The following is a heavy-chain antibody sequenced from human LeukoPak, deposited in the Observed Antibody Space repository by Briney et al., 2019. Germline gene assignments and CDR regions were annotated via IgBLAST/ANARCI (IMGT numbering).Heavy chain of an antibody. CDR1: GFTSSSNY. V-gene: IGHV3-53*04. D-gene: IGHD2-8*01. CDR2: IYSDDRT. CDR3: AREVMAKRRAFDI. J-gene: IGHJ3*02. Sequence: VGSLRLSCAASGFTSSSNYMSWVRQAPGKGLEWVSVIYSDDRTYYANSVTGRFTIPRHTSKKTLYLQMNSLRAEDTAVYYCAREVMAKRRAFDIWGQGTVVTVSS.